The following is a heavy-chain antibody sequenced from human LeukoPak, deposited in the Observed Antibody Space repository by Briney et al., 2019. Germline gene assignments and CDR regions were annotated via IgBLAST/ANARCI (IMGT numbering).Heavy chain of an antibody. CDR3: ASTYYDFWSGYYNYYYGMDV. Sequence: GGSLRLSCAASGFTFSSYGMHWVRQAPGKGLEWVAVISYDGSNKYYADSVKGRFTISRDNSKNTLYLQMNSLRAEDTAVYYCASTYYDFWSGYYNYYYGMDVWGQGTTVTVSS. CDR1: GFTFSSYG. D-gene: IGHD3-3*01. J-gene: IGHJ6*02. V-gene: IGHV3-30*03. CDR2: ISYDGSNK.